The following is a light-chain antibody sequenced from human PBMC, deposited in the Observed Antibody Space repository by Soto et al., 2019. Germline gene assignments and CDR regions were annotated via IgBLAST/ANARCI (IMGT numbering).Light chain of an antibody. CDR3: SSYTSSSTPNWV. Sequence: QSALTQPASVSGSPGQSITISCTGTSSDVGGYNYVSWYQQHPGKAPKLMIYDVSNRPSGVSNRFSGPKSGNTASLTISGLQAEDEADYYCSSYTSSSTPNWVFGGGTQLTVL. V-gene: IGLV2-14*01. CDR2: DVS. J-gene: IGLJ3*02. CDR1: SSDVGGYNY.